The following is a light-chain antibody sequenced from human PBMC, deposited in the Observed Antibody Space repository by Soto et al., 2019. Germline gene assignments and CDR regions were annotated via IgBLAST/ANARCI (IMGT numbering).Light chain of an antibody. CDR3: QQRSNWPLRT. V-gene: IGKV3-11*01. CDR2: DAS. Sequence: EIRLTQSPAPLSLSPGERATLSCRASQIVTTYLAWYQQKPGQAPRLLIYDASNRATGIPARFSGSGSGTDFTLTISSLEPEDFAVYYCQQRSNWPLRTSGHRRLLEIK. CDR1: QIVTTY. J-gene: IGKJ5*01.